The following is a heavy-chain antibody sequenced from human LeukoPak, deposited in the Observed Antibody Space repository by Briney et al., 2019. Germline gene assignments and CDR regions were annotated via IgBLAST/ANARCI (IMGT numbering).Heavy chain of an antibody. D-gene: IGHD5-18*01. J-gene: IGHJ4*02. V-gene: IGHV3-23*01. Sequence: SGGSLRLSCAASGFTFSSYWMHWVRQVPGKGLEWVSAISGSGGSTYYADSVKGRFTISRDNSKNTLYLQMNSLRAEDTAVYYCAKGSGYSYGYDYWGQGTLVTVSS. CDR2: ISGSGGST. CDR3: AKGSGYSYGYDY. CDR1: GFTFSSYW.